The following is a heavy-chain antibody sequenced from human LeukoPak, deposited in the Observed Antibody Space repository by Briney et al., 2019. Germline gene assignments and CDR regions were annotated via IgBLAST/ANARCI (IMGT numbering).Heavy chain of an antibody. D-gene: IGHD6-25*01. CDR3: AKHRAARTAPDAFDI. CDR1: GFTFSTYD. CDR2: ISSTGGAT. Sequence: GGSLRLSCAASGFTFSTYDMSWVRQAPGEGLEWVSSISSTGGATHYADSEKGRFSISRDNSENTLYFQMNSLRAEDTAVYFCAKHRAARTAPDAFDIWGQGTTVTVS. V-gene: IGHV3-23*01. J-gene: IGHJ3*02.